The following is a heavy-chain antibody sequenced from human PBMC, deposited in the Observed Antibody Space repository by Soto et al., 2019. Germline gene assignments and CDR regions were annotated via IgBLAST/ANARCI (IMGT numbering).Heavy chain of an antibody. J-gene: IGHJ4*02. V-gene: IGHV1-3*01. D-gene: IGHD6-19*01. CDR2: INAGNGNT. Sequence: QVQLVQSGAEVKKPGASVKVSCKASGYTVTSYARHWVRQAPRQRLEWMGWINAGNGNTKYSQKFHGRVTITRDTAASTAYMELISLRSEDTAVYYCASVLSGWYWLAYWGQGTLVTVSS. CDR3: ASVLSGWYWLAY. CDR1: GYTVTSYA.